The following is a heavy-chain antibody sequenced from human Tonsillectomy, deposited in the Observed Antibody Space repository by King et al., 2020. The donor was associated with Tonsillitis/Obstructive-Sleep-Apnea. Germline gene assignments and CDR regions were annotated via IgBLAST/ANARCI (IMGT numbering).Heavy chain of an antibody. CDR3: ARDPMVEHFVSADAFDI. Sequence: VQLQQWGAGLLKASETLSLTCAVYGGSFSGYYWSWIRQPPGKGLEWIGEINHSGSTNFNPSVKSRVTISLDTSKNQFSLKLSSVTAADTAVYYCARDPMVEHFVSADAFDIWGQGTMVTVSS. J-gene: IGHJ3*02. D-gene: IGHD3-10*01. CDR1: GGSFSGYY. V-gene: IGHV4-34*01. CDR2: INHSGST.